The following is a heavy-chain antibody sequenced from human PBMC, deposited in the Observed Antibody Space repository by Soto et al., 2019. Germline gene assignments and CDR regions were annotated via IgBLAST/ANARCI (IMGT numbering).Heavy chain of an antibody. Sequence: SETLSLTCAVSGGSISSSNWWSWVRQPPGKGLEWIGEIYHSGSTNYNPSLKSRVTISVDKSKNQFSLKLSSVAAADTAVYYCARGSYYYDSSGYYYVGDFDYWGQGTLVTVS. V-gene: IGHV4-4*02. J-gene: IGHJ4*02. CDR2: IYHSGST. CDR3: ARGSYYYDSSGYYYVGDFDY. D-gene: IGHD3-22*01. CDR1: GGSISSSNW.